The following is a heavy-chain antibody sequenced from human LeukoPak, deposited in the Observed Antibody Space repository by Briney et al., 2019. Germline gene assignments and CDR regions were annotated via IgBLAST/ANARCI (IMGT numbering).Heavy chain of an antibody. Sequence: SVKVSCKASGGTFSSYAISWVRQAPGQGLEWMGGIIPIFGTANYAQKFQGRVTITAVESTSTAYMELSSLRSEDTAVYYCARSFLRYFDSDYSSLEFDYWGQGTLVTVSS. CDR1: GGTFSSYA. J-gene: IGHJ4*02. D-gene: IGHD3-9*01. CDR3: ARSFLRYFDSDYSSLEFDY. V-gene: IGHV1-69*13. CDR2: IIPIFGTA.